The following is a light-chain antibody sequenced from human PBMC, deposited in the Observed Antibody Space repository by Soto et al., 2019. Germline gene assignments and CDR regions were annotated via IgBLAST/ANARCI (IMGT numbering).Light chain of an antibody. V-gene: IGLV2-23*01. CDR2: EDN. CDR3: CSYARTSTYV. Sequence: QSVLTQPASVSGSPGQSVTISCPGTSSDVGSYNLVSWYQQHPGKAPKLMIYEDNKRPSGVSNRFSVSKSGYTASLTISGLQAEDEADYYCCSYARTSTYVFGSGTKVTVL. CDR1: SSDVGSYNL. J-gene: IGLJ1*01.